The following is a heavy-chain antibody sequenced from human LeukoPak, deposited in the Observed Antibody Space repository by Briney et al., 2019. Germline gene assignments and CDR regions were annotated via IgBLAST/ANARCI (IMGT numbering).Heavy chain of an antibody. J-gene: IGHJ3*02. CDR2: INPSGGST. Sequence: ASVKVSCKASGYTFTGYYMHWVRQAPGQGLEWMGLINPSGGSTTYAQKFQGRLTMTRDMSTSTVYMELRSLRSEDTAVYYCARVGASGDDAFDIWGQGTRVTVSS. V-gene: IGHV1-46*01. CDR1: GYTFTGYY. CDR3: ARVGASGDDAFDI. D-gene: IGHD2-15*01.